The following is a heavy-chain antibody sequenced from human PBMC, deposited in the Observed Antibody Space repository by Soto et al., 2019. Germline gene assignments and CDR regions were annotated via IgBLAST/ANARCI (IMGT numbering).Heavy chain of an antibody. CDR2: VIPIFGTA. J-gene: IGHJ1*01. Sequence: QVQLVQSGAEVKKPGSSVKVSCKASGGTFSSYAISWVRQAPGQGLEWMGGVIPIFGTANYAQKFQGRVTITADESTSTACMELSSLRSEDTALYYCASLALRVVTDGACSGMGCWGPVTLATVS. CDR1: GGTFSSYA. D-gene: IGHD2-15*01. V-gene: IGHV1-69*01. CDR3: ASLALRVVTDGACSGMGC.